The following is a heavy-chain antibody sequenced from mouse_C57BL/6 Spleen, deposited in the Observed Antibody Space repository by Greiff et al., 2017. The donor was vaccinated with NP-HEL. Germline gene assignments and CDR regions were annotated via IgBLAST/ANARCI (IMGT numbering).Heavy chain of an antibody. Sequence: VQLQQSVAELVRPGASVKLSCTASGFTFKNTYMNWVKQRPEQGLEWIGRIDPASGNTKYAPKFPGKATITADTSSNTAYLQLSRLTSEDTDICYCASSSRHWYFDVWGTGTTVTVSS. J-gene: IGHJ1*03. CDR2: IDPASGNT. CDR1: GFTFKNTY. CDR3: ASSSRHWYFDV. V-gene: IGHV14-3*01. D-gene: IGHD1-1*01.